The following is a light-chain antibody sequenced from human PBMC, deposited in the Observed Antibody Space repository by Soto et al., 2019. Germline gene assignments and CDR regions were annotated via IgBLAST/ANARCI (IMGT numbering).Light chain of an antibody. CDR2: GAS. Sequence: ENVLKQSPGTLSLYPGERATLSCRAIQSVSSSFLAWYQQKPGQAPRLLIYGASNRATGIPDRFSGSGSGTDFTLTISRLEPEDFAVYYCQQYGNSLTWTFAQGTKVDI. CDR1: QSVSSSF. J-gene: IGKJ1*01. V-gene: IGKV3-20*01. CDR3: QQYGNSLTWT.